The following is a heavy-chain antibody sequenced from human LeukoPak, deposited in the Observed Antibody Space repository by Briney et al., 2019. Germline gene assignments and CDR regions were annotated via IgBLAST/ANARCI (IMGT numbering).Heavy chain of an antibody. CDR2: ISSSGSTI. CDR1: GFTFSYYE. J-gene: IGHJ5*02. D-gene: IGHD2-2*01. V-gene: IGHV3-48*03. CDR3: ARDDCSSTSCYVDFDP. Sequence: RGSLRLSCAVSGFTFSYYEMNWVRQAPGKGLEWVSYISSSGSTIYYADSVKGRFTISRDNAKNSLYLQMNSLRAEDTAVYYCARDDCSSTSCYVDFDPWGQGTLVTVSS.